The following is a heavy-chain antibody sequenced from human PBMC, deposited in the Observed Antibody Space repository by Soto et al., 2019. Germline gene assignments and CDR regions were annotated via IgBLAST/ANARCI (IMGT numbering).Heavy chain of an antibody. V-gene: IGHV3-21*01. Sequence: GGSLRLSCAASGFTFSSYSMNWVRQAPGKGLEWVSSISSSSSYIYYADSVKGRFTISRDNAKNSLYLQMNSLRAEDTAVYYCARVPIEYSSQSWFDPWGQGTLVTVSS. D-gene: IGHD6-6*01. CDR2: ISSSSSYI. CDR1: GFTFSSYS. CDR3: ARVPIEYSSQSWFDP. J-gene: IGHJ5*02.